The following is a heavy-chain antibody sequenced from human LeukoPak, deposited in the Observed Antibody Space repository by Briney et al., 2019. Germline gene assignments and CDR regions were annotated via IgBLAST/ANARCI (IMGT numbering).Heavy chain of an antibody. V-gene: IGHV3-48*03. CDR3: AKDGGYCSSTSCSLGAFDI. J-gene: IGHJ3*02. CDR2: ISSGGSTI. D-gene: IGHD2-2*01. CDR1: GFTFSSYE. Sequence: PGGSLRLSCAASGFTFSSYEMNWVRQAPGKGLEWVSYISSGGSTIYYADSVEGRFTISRDNSKNTLYLQMNSLRAEDTAVYYCAKDGGYCSSTSCSLGAFDIWGQGTMVTVSS.